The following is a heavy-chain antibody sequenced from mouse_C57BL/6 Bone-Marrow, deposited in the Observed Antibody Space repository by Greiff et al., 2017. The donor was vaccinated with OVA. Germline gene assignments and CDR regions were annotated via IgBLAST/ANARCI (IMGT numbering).Heavy chain of an antibody. CDR3: ARSPSTMVTTGRCAY. CDR1: GYTFTSYW. J-gene: IGHJ3*01. D-gene: IGHD2-2*01. V-gene: IGHV1-59*01. CDR2: IDPSDSYT. Sequence: QVQLQQPGAELVRPGTSVKLSCKASGYTFTSYWMHWVKQRPGQGLEWIGVIDPSDSYTNYNQKFKGKATLTVDTSSSTAYMQLSSLTSEDSAVYYCARSPSTMVTTGRCAYWGQGTLVTVSA.